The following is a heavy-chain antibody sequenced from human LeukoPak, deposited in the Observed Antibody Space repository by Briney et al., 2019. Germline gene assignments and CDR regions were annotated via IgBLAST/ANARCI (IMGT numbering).Heavy chain of an antibody. D-gene: IGHD2-2*01. CDR1: GGSISSYY. CDR3: ARVNVVVPAAIDY. CDR2: IYYSGST. J-gene: IGHJ4*02. V-gene: IGHV4-59*01. Sequence: SETLYLTWTVSGGSISSYYWSWIRQPPGKGLEWIGYIYYSGSTNYNPSLKSRVTISVDTSKNQFSLKLSSVTAADTAVYYCARVNVVVPAAIDYWGQGTLVTVSS.